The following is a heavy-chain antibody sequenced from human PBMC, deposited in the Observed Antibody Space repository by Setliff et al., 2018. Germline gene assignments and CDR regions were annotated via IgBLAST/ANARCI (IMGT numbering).Heavy chain of an antibody. Sequence: PSETLSLTCAVYSGSFSGYYWSWIRQPPGKGLEWIGEINQSGSTNYNPSLKSRVTISVGTSKNQFSLKLSSVTAADTAVYYCARGYFPSESSSYFCAYWGQGTLVTVSS. V-gene: IGHV4-34*01. D-gene: IGHD3-22*01. CDR1: SGSFSGYY. J-gene: IGHJ4*02. CDR3: ARGYFPSESSSYFCAY. CDR2: INQSGST.